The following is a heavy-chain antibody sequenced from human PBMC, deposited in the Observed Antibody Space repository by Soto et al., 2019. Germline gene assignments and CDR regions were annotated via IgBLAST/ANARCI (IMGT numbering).Heavy chain of an antibody. J-gene: IGHJ6*02. CDR2: ISYDGSNK. CDR1: GFTFSSYA. D-gene: IGHD6-19*01. Sequence: QVQLVESGGGVVQPGRSLRLSCAASGFTFSSYAMHWVRQAPGKGLEWVAVISYDGSNKYYADSVKGRFTISRDNSKNTLYLQMNSLRAEDTAVYYCARDFPAVAGYYYYYGMDVWGQGTTVTVSS. V-gene: IGHV3-30-3*01. CDR3: ARDFPAVAGYYYYYGMDV.